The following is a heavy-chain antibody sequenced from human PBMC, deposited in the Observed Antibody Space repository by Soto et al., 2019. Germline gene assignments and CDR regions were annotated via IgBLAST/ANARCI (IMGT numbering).Heavy chain of an antibody. Sequence: GGSLRLSCAASGFTFSSHAMSWVRQAPEKGLEWVSAITADGAATYYSDSVKGRFTISRDNSKNTVFLQLNSLRAEDTALYFCAQGTRRFTTSWGLGTLVTVSS. J-gene: IGHJ4*02. CDR1: GFTFSSHA. CDR3: AQGTRRFTTS. D-gene: IGHD3-22*01. V-gene: IGHV3-23*01. CDR2: ITADGAAT.